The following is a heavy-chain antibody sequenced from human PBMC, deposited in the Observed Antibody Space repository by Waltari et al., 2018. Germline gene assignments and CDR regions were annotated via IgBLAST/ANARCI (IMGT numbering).Heavy chain of an antibody. J-gene: IGHJ1*01. Sequence: QVQLVESGGGVVQPGGSLRLSCAASGFTFSSYGMHWVRQAPGKGLEWVAFIRYDGSNKYYADSVKGRFTISRDNSKNTLYLQMNSLRAEDTAVYYCAKDLTIFGVVTQYFQHWGQGTLVTVSS. CDR1: GFTFSSYG. V-gene: IGHV3-30*02. D-gene: IGHD3-3*01. CDR3: AKDLTIFGVVTQYFQH. CDR2: IRYDGSNK.